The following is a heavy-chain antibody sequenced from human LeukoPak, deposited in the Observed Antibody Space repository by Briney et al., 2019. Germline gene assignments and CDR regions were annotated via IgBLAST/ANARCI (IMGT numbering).Heavy chain of an antibody. CDR3: ARSKDNRGYDVRHLDY. J-gene: IGHJ4*02. V-gene: IGHV1-46*01. CDR1: GFTFTGYY. CDR2: INPNGGHT. D-gene: IGHD1-14*01. Sequence: ASVKVSCKTAGFTFTGYYMHWVRQAPGQGLEWMGMINPNGGHTDYAQNFQGRVTMTRDMSTSTVYMELSSLRSEDTAVCYCARSKDNRGYDVRHLDYWGQGTLVTVSS.